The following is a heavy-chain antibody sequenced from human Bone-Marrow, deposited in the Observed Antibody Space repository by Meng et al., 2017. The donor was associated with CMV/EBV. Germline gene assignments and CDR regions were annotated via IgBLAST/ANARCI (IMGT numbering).Heavy chain of an antibody. CDR3: TSNRDGYNLADY. CDR1: GFLFSDFA. J-gene: IGHJ4*02. CDR2: IRSKANSYTT. D-gene: IGHD5-24*01. Sequence: GGSLRLFCAASGFLFSDFAMHWVRQASGKGLEWVGRIRSKANSYTTAYAASVKGRFTISRDDSKNTAYLQMSSLKTEDTAVYYCTSNRDGYNLADYWGRGTLVTVSS. V-gene: IGHV3-73*01.